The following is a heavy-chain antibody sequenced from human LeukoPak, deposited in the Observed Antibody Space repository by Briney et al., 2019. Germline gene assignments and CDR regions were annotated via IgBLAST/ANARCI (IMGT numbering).Heavy chain of an antibody. D-gene: IGHD6-19*01. CDR2: ISAYNGNT. J-gene: IGHJ4*02. CDR1: GYTFTSYG. V-gene: IGHV1-18*01. CDR3: AREYGSGWYGVTIDY. Sequence: GASVKVSCKASGYTFTSYGISWVRQAPGQGLEWMGWISAYNGNTNYAQKLQGRVTMTTDTSTSAAYMELRSLRSDDTAVYYCAREYGSGWYGVTIDYWGQGTLVTVSS.